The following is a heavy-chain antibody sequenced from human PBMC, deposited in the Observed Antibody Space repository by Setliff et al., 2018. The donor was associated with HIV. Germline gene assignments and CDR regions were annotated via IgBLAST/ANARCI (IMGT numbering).Heavy chain of an antibody. V-gene: IGHV4-38-2*01. J-gene: IGHJ4*02. CDR3: ARVTYGSGSRNFDY. CDR2: LYHTGST. D-gene: IGHD3-10*01. CDR1: GYFISSGYY. Sequence: SETLSLTCAVSGYFISSGYYWGRIRQPPGKGLEWIGSLYHTGSTYYNPSLKSRVTISVDTSKNQFSLKLSSVTAADTAIYFCARVTYGSGSRNFDYWGQGTLVTVSS.